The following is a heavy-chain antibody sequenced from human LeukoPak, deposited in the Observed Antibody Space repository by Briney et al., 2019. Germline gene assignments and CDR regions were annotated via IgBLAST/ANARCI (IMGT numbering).Heavy chain of an antibody. J-gene: IGHJ6*03. CDR2: ISGSGGST. CDR3: GKDGLVNYASYYYYYYYMDV. CDR1: GFTFSSYA. D-gene: IGHD1-7*01. Sequence: GGSLRLSCAASGFTFSSYAMSWVRQAPGKGLEWVSAISGSGGSTYYADSVKGRFTISRDNSKNTLYLQMNSLRAEDTAVYYCGKDGLVNYASYYYYYYYMDVWGKGTTVTVSS. V-gene: IGHV3-23*01.